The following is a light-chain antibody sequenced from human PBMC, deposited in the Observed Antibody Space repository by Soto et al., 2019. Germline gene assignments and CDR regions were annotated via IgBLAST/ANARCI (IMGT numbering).Light chain of an antibody. J-gene: IGLJ1*01. CDR3: SSYAGSNNYV. CDR1: SSDVGGYNY. CDR2: DVS. Sequence: QSVLTQPPSASGSPGQSVTISCTGTSSDVGGYNYVSWYQHHPGKAPKLMIYDVSKRPSGVPDRFSGSKSGNTASLTVSGLQAEDEDDYXCSSYAGSNNYVFGTGTKVPV. V-gene: IGLV2-8*01.